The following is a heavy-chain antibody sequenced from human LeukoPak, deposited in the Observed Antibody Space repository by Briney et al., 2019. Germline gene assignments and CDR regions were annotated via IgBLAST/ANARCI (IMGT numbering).Heavy chain of an antibody. CDR2: IYYSGST. V-gene: IGHV4-39*01. D-gene: IGHD3-3*02. CDR3: ARSSKAFVHAFDI. J-gene: IGHJ3*02. CDR1: GGSISSSSYY. Sequence: SETLSLTCTVSGGSISSSSYYWGWIRQPPGKGLEWIGSIYYSGSTYYNPSLKSRVTISVDTSKNQFSLKLSSVTAADTAVYYCARSSKAFVHAFDIWGQGTMVTVSS.